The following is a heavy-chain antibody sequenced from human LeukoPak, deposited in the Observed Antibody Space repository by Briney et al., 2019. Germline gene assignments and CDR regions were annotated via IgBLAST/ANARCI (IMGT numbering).Heavy chain of an antibody. CDR3: ARSLGGSSGWHLDY. V-gene: IGHV1-18*01. D-gene: IGHD6-19*01. CDR2: ISAYNGNT. J-gene: IGHJ4*02. Sequence: GGSLRLSCAASGFTFTSYGISWVRQAPGQGLEWMGWISAYNGNTNYAQKLQGRVTMTTDTSTSTAYMELRSLRSDDTAVYYCARSLGGSSGWHLDYWGQGTLVTVSS. CDR1: GFTFTSYG.